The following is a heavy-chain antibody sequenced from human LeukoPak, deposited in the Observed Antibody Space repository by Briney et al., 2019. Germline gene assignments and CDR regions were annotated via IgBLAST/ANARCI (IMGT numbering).Heavy chain of an antibody. CDR2: INPNSGGT. Sequence: ASVKVSCKASGYTFTGYYMHWVRQAPGQGLEWMGWINPNSGGTNYAQKFQGRVTMTRDTSISTAYMELSRLRSDDTAVYYCARAGYYGSGRSPENWFDPWGQGTLVTVSS. V-gene: IGHV1-2*02. J-gene: IGHJ5*02. D-gene: IGHD3-10*01. CDR3: ARAGYYGSGRSPENWFDP. CDR1: GYTFTGYY.